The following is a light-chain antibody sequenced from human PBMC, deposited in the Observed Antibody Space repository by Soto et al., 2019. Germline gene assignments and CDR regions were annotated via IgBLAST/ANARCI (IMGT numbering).Light chain of an antibody. Sequence: DIQMTQSPSSVSASVGDRVTITCRASQDIGSWLAWYQQKPGKAPDLLIYGASSLQSGVPSRFYGSSSGTDFTLTISRLQPEDFATYYCQQGGSFPITFGQGTRLEIK. J-gene: IGKJ5*01. CDR3: QQGGSFPIT. V-gene: IGKV1-12*01. CDR2: GAS. CDR1: QDIGSW.